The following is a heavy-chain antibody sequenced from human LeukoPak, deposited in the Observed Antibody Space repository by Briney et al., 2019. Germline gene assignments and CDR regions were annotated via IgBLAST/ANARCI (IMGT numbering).Heavy chain of an antibody. D-gene: IGHD5-12*01. Sequence: GGSLRLSYAASGFSFSDHYMDWVRRAPGKGPEWDGRTRSRDKSYTTEYAASVRGRFTISRDDSWNSLYLQMNTLKTEDTAVYYCAVATLSTYYYYGMDVWGQGTTVTVSS. CDR1: GFSFSDHY. V-gene: IGHV3-72*01. CDR2: TRSRDKSYTT. J-gene: IGHJ6*02. CDR3: AVATLSTYYYYGMDV.